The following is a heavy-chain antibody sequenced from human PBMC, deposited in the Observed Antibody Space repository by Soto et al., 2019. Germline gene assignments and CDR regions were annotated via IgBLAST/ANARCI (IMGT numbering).Heavy chain of an antibody. Sequence: QVQLQQWGAGLLKPSETLSLTCAVYGGSFSGYYWSWIRQPPWKGLECIGAINHNGSTNYTPSLKSRVTISLDTSKNQFSLKLSSVTAADTDVYYGARRWTRTSWADSSGQRTLVIVSS. CDR2: INHNGST. CDR1: GGSFSGYY. V-gene: IGHV4-34*01. J-gene: IGHJ5*02. D-gene: IGHD7-27*01. CDR3: ARRWTRTSWADS.